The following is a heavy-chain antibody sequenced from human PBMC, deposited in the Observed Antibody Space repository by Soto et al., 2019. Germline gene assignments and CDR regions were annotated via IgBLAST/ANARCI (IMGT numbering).Heavy chain of an antibody. D-gene: IGHD3-22*01. V-gene: IGHV3-21*01. CDR3: ARDQNYYVSSGYYGMDV. CDR1: GFTFSSYS. Sequence: EVQLVESGGGLVKPGGSLRLSCAASGFTFSSYSMNWVRQAPGKGLEWVSSISSSSSYIYYADSVKGRFTISRDNAKNSLYLQMNSLRAEDTAVYYCARDQNYYVSSGYYGMDVWGQGTTVTVSS. CDR2: ISSSSSYI. J-gene: IGHJ6*02.